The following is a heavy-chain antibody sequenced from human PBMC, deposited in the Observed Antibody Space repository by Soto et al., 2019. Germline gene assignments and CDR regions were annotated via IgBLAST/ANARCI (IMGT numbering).Heavy chain of an antibody. D-gene: IGHD2-15*01. J-gene: IGHJ4*02. CDR1: GFTFSDHG. V-gene: IGHV3-30*18. CDR3: AKGGWPLDY. Sequence: QVQLVESGGGVVQPGRSLRLSCAASGFTFSDHGMHWVRQAPGKGLEWVTFISYDGSETYYADSVKGRFTFSRDDSKSTVYLQMNSLRFEATAVYYCAKGGWPLDYWGQGTLVTVSS. CDR2: ISYDGSET.